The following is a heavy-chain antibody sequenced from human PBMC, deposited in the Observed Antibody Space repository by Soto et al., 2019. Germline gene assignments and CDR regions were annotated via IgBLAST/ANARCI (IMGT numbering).Heavy chain of an antibody. J-gene: IGHJ4*02. D-gene: IGHD2-2*01. Sequence: SGPTLVKPTQTLTLTCTFSGFSLSTSGVGVGWIRQPPGKALEWLALIYWDDDKRYSPSLKSRLTITKDTSKNQVVLTMTNMDPVDTATYYCAHYSVVVPAAANFDYWGQGTLVTVSS. CDR1: GFSLSTSGVG. V-gene: IGHV2-5*02. CDR3: AHYSVVVPAAANFDY. CDR2: IYWDDDK.